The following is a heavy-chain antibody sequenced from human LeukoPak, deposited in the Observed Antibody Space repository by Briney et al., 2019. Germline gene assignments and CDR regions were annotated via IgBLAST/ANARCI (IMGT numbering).Heavy chain of an antibody. CDR3: ARYRLTVRGVIGGGDWFDP. CDR2: IYYNGRN. Sequence: KPSETLSLTCTVSGDPISSSSYYWGWFRQPPGKGLEWIGSIYYNGRNYYHPSLKSRVTISVDTSKNQFSLKLSSVTAADTAVYYCARYRLTVRGVIGGGDWFDPWGQGTLVTVSS. D-gene: IGHD3-10*01. V-gene: IGHV4-39*07. J-gene: IGHJ5*02. CDR1: GDPISSSSYY.